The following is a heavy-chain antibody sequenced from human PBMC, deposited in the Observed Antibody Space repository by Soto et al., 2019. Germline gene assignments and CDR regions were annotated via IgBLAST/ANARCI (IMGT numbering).Heavy chain of an antibody. CDR3: ARQPFDSPSSVPHAFDI. CDR2: MHPGDSDN. CDR1: GNSFNNDW. Sequence: PGESRKNSCKGSGNSFNNDWSGLVRQTPGKGLEWMGMMHPGDSDNRYSQSFQGRVTISGDKSINTVYLQWSSLKAADTAMYYCARQPFDSPSSVPHAFDIWGQGTMVTVSS. V-gene: IGHV5-51*01. D-gene: IGHD3-22*01. J-gene: IGHJ3*02.